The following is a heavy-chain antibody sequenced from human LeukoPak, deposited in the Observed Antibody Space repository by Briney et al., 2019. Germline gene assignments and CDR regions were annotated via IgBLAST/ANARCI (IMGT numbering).Heavy chain of an antibody. J-gene: IGHJ4*02. CDR3: AKQGQSSRWYDFDY. CDR2: ISGSGGST. V-gene: IGHV3-23*01. D-gene: IGHD6-13*01. Sequence: GGSLRLSCAASGFTFSSYAMSWVRQAPGKGLDWVSGISGSGGSTYYVDSVKGRFTISRDNSKNTLYLQMNSLRAEDTAVYYCAKQGQSSRWYDFDYWGQGTLVTVSS. CDR1: GFTFSSYA.